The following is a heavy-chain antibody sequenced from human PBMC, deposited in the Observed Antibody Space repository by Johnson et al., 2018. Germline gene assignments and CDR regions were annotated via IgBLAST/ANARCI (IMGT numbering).Heavy chain of an antibody. Sequence: VQLVESGAEVKKPGASVKVSCKASGYTFTSYYMHWVRQAPGQGLEWMGIINPSGGCTSYAQKFQGRVTMTRDTTTSTVDMELSTLSAEDTALYYWAKAHRGQWRFPYYDYCMVVWGKGTAVTVS. CDR1: GYTFTSYY. CDR2: INPSGGCT. V-gene: IGHV1-46*01. D-gene: IGHD6-19*01. J-gene: IGHJ6*03. CDR3: AKAHRGQWRFPYYDYCMVV.